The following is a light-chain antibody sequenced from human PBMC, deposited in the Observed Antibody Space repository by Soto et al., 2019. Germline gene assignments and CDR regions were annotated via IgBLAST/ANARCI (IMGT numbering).Light chain of an antibody. Sequence: QSVLTQPPSVSGAPGQRVTISCTGSNSNIGAGYDVHWYQQLPGTAPKLLIYGNSNRPSGVPDRFSGSKSGTSASLAITGLQAEDEADYYCQSYDSSLGGGVFGGGTQLTVL. CDR3: QSYDSSLGGGV. CDR2: GNS. J-gene: IGLJ3*02. CDR1: NSNIGAGYD. V-gene: IGLV1-40*01.